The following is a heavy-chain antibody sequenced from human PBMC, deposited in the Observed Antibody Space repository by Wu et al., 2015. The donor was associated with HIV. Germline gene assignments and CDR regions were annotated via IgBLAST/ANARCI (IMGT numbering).Heavy chain of an antibody. D-gene: IGHD5-24*01. Sequence: QVQLVQSGAEVKKPGASVQVSCKAFGYSFFGYYMSWVRQAPGQGLEWMGWINPKNGVTRYTQKFQGWVTLTRDTSISTAYMEVNALGSDDTAVFYXSSEHGHWGQGTLVTVSS. CDR1: GYSFFGYY. J-gene: IGHJ4*02. CDR2: INPKNGVT. V-gene: IGHV1-2*04. CDR3: SSEHGH.